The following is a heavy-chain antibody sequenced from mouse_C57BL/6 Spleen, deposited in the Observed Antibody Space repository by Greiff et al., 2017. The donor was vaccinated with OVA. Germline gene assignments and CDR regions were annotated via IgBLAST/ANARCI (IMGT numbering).Heavy chain of an antibody. CDR2: INYDGSST. Sequence: EVKLMESEGGLVQPGSSMKLSCTASGFTFSDYYMAWVRQVPEKGLEWVANINYDGSSTYYLDSLKSRFIISRDNAKNILYLQMSSLKSEDTATYYCASYDYDVYYFDYWGQGTTLTVSS. J-gene: IGHJ2*01. CDR3: ASYDYDVYYFDY. CDR1: GFTFSDYY. V-gene: IGHV5-16*01. D-gene: IGHD2-4*01.